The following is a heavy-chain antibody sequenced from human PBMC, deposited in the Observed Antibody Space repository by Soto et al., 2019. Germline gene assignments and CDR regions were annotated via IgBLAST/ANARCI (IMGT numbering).Heavy chain of an antibody. Sequence: GASVKVSCKASGYSFTNNGISWVRQAPGQGLEWMGWISAYNGQTNYVKNFQGRVTMTTDTSTSTASMELRSLRSDDTAVYYCARVSYSGNWFVRAGAGPNWFDPWGQGTLATVSS. CDR2: ISAYNGQT. D-gene: IGHD6-13*01. V-gene: IGHV1-18*01. J-gene: IGHJ5*02. CDR3: ARVSYSGNWFVRAGAGPNWFDP. CDR1: GYSFTNNG.